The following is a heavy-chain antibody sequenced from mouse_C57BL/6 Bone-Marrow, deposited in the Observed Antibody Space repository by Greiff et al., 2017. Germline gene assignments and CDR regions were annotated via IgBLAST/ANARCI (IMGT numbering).Heavy chain of an antibody. Sequence: VQLVESGGGLVKPGGSLKLSCAASGFTFSSYAMSWVRQTPEKRLEWVATISDGGSYTYYPDNVKGRFTISRDNAKNNLYLQMSHLKSEDTAMYYCARDPHYYGSSYVDWYFDVWGTGTTVTVSS. J-gene: IGHJ1*03. CDR1: GFTFSSYA. D-gene: IGHD1-1*01. V-gene: IGHV5-4*01. CDR3: ARDPHYYGSSYVDWYFDV. CDR2: ISDGGSYT.